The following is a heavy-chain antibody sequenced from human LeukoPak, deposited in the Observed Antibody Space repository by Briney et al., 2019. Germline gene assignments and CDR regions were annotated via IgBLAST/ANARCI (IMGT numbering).Heavy chain of an antibody. D-gene: IGHD3-10*01. CDR2: INAGNGNT. CDR3: ARELLWFGELAFDI. CDR1: GYTFTSYA. Sequence: GASVKVSCKASGYTFTSYAMHWVRQAPGQRLEWMGWINAGNGNTKYSQKFQGRVTITRDTSASTAYMELSSLRSEDTAVYYCARELLWFGELAFDIWGQGTMVTVSS. V-gene: IGHV1-3*01. J-gene: IGHJ3*02.